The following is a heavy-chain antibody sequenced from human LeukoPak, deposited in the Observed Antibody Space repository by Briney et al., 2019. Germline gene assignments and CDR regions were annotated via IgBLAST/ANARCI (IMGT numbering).Heavy chain of an antibody. D-gene: IGHD2-2*01. J-gene: IGHJ6*02. V-gene: IGHV3-23*01. Sequence: GGSLRLSCAASGFTFSSYAMSWVRQAPGKGLEWVSGISGSGESTNYADSVKGRFTISRDNSKHTLYLQMNSLRAEDTAVYYCARDPQGPYCSSTSCPELSYGMDVWGQGTTVTVSS. CDR1: GFTFSSYA. CDR2: ISGSGEST. CDR3: ARDPQGPYCSSTSCPELSYGMDV.